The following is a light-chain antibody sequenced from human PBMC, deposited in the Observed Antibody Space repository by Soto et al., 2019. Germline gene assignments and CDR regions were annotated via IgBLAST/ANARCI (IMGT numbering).Light chain of an antibody. V-gene: IGLV1-40*01. CDR2: GNS. J-gene: IGLJ1*01. CDR3: QSYDSSLSGFYV. Sequence: QSVLTQPPSVSGAPGQRVTISCTGSSSNIGAVYDVHWYQQLPGTAPKLLIYGNSNRPSGVPDRFSGSKSGTSASLAITGLQAEDEADYYCQSYDSSLSGFYVFGTG. CDR1: SSNIGAVYD.